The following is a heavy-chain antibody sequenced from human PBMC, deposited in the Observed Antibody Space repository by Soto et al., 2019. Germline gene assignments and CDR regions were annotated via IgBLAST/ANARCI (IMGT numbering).Heavy chain of an antibody. CDR3: ARLRYRGAFDI. CDR2: IYSGGST. CDR1: GFTVSSNY. J-gene: IGHJ3*02. D-gene: IGHD3-16*02. Sequence: GGSLRLSCAASGFTVSSNYMSWVRQAPGKGLEWVSVIYSGGSTYYADSVKGRFTISRDNSKNTLYLQMNSLRAEDTAVYYCARLRYRGAFDIWGQGTMVTVSS. V-gene: IGHV3-66*01.